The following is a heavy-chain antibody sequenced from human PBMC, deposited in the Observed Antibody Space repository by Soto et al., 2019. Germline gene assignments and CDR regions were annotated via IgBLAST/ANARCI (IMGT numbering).Heavy chain of an antibody. CDR2: IYYSGST. D-gene: IGHD2-2*01. CDR3: ARDSNIVLVPAADGGMVI. V-gene: IGHV4-30-4*01. J-gene: IGHJ6*02. Sequence: QVQLQESGPGLVKPSQTLSLTCTVSGGSISSGDYYWSWIRQPPGKGLEWIGYIYYSGSTYYNPSLKSRVTISVDTSKNQFSLKLSSVTAADTAVYYCARDSNIVLVPAADGGMVIWGQGTTVTVSS. CDR1: GGSISSGDYY.